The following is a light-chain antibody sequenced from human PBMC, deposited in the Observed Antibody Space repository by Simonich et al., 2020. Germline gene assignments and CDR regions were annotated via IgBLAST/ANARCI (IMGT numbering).Light chain of an antibody. V-gene: IGLV2-23*01. CDR3: CSYAGSSTVV. Sequence: QSALTQPASVSGLPGQSITLPCTETSSGVGSYNLVSCYQQNPGKAPKLMIYECSKRPSGVSNRFSGSKSGNTASLTISGLQAEDEADYYCCSYAGSSTVVFGGGTKLTVL. J-gene: IGLJ2*01. CDR2: ECS. CDR1: SSGVGSYNL.